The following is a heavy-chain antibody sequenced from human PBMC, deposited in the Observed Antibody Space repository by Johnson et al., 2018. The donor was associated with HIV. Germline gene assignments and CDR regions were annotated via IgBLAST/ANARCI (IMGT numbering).Heavy chain of an antibody. D-gene: IGHD5-18*01. CDR2: ISYYGSTK. CDR3: ARDQRGGYSYGDAFDF. CDR1: GFTFSTYA. J-gene: IGHJ3*01. V-gene: IGHV3-30-3*01. Sequence: QVQLVESGGGVVQPGRSLRLSCAASGFTFSTYAIHWVRQAPGTGLEWVAIISYYGSTKYYADSVKGRFTLSRDNSKNSLYLQMNTLRAEDTAVYYCARDQRGGYSYGDAFDFWGQGTVVSVST.